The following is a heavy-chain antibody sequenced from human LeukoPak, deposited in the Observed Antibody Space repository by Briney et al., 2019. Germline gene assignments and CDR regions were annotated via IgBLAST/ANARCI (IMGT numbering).Heavy chain of an antibody. CDR2: FDPEDGET. CDR1: GYTLTELS. Sequence: ASVKVSCKVSGYTLTELSMHWVRQAPGKGLEWMGGFDPEDGETIYAQKFQGRVTMTTDTSTSTAYMELRSLRSDDTAVYYCARVGTIFGVVTTTYYYYYMDVWGKGTTVTVSS. CDR3: ARVGTIFGVVTTTYYYYYMDV. D-gene: IGHD3-3*01. V-gene: IGHV1-24*01. J-gene: IGHJ6*03.